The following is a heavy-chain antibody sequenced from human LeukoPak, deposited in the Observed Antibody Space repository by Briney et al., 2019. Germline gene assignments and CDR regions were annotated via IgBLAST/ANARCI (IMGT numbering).Heavy chain of an antibody. CDR3: ARGGNYDSSGYYDY. J-gene: IGHJ4*02. Sequence: PSETLSLTCTVSGGSISTYYWSWIRQPPGKGLEWIGYIYYSGSTNYNPSLKSRVTISVDTSKNQFSLKLSSVTAADTAVYYCARGGNYDSSGYYDYWGQGTLVTVSS. D-gene: IGHD3-22*01. CDR1: GGSISTYY. CDR2: IYYSGST. V-gene: IGHV4-59*01.